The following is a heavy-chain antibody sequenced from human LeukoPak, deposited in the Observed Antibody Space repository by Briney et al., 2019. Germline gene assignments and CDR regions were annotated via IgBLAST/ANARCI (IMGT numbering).Heavy chain of an antibody. CDR3: ARDLTTGNWFDP. CDR1: GGSISSGGYY. J-gene: IGHJ5*02. V-gene: IGHV4-31*03. CDR2: IYYSGST. D-gene: IGHD1-14*01. Sequence: SETLSLTCTVSGGSISSGGYYWSWIRQHPGKGLEWIGYIYYSGSTYYNPSLKSRVTISVDTSKNQFSLKLSSVPAADTAVYYCARDLTTGNWFDPWGQGTLVTVSS.